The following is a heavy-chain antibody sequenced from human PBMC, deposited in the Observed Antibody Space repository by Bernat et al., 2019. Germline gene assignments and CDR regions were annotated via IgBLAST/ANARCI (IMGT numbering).Heavy chain of an antibody. CDR2: ISDSGGST. J-gene: IGHJ3*01. V-gene: IGHV3-23*01. Sequence: EVLLLESGGVLVQPGGSLRLSCAASGFTFSRFAMTWVRQAPGKGLEWVSAISDSGGSTYYAGSVKGRLTIARDNSKNTLYLQMNGLRAEDTAIYFCAREREGTTFYDGFDVWGHGTLVTVSS. CDR1: GFTFSRFA. D-gene: IGHD2/OR15-2a*01. CDR3: AREREGTTFYDGFDV.